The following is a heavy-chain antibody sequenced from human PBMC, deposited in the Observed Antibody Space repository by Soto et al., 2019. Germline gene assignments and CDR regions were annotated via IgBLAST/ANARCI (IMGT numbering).Heavy chain of an antibody. V-gene: IGHV1-2*02. CDR3: ASGGYYYDSSKNPGNY. D-gene: IGHD3-22*01. Sequence: RASVKVSCKASGYTFTGYYMHWVRQAPGQGLEWMGWINPNSGGTNYAQKFQGRVTMTRDTSISTAYMELSRLRSDDTAVYYCASGGYYYDSSKNPGNYWGQGTLVTVSS. J-gene: IGHJ4*02. CDR2: INPNSGGT. CDR1: GYTFTGYY.